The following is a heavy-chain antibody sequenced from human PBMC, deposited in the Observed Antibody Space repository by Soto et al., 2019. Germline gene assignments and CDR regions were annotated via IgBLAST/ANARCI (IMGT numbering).Heavy chain of an antibody. J-gene: IGHJ6*02. V-gene: IGHV3-49*04. Sequence: LRLSCTASGFTFGDYAMSWVRQAPGKGLEWVGFIRSKAYGGTTEYAASVKGRFTISRDDSKSIAYLQMNSLKTEDTAVYYCTRDRNFWSGLYYYGMDVWGQGTTVTAP. CDR3: TRDRNFWSGLYYYGMDV. D-gene: IGHD3-3*01. CDR2: IRSKAYGGTT. CDR1: GFTFGDYA.